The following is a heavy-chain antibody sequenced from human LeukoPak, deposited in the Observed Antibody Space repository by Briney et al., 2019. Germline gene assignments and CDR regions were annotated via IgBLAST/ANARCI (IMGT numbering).Heavy chain of an antibody. CDR2: ISAYNGNT. CDR1: GYTFTGYY. D-gene: IGHD3-10*01. V-gene: IGHV1-18*04. J-gene: IGHJ4*02. Sequence: ASVKVSCKASGYTFTGYYMHWVRQAPGQGLEWMGWISAYNGNTNYAQKLQGRVTMTTDTSTSTAYMELRSLRSDDPAVYYCARVGRLLWFGESVYWGQGTLVTVSS. CDR3: ARVGRLLWFGESVY.